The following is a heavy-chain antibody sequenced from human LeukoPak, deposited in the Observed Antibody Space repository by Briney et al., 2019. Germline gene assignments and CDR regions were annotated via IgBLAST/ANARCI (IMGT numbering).Heavy chain of an antibody. CDR3: AKRASGSSWYSSDY. D-gene: IGHD6-13*01. Sequence: GGSLRLSCAASGFPFSSFAMNWVRQAPGKGLEWVSTMSGDATSTYYADSVKGRFTISRDNSKNTLYLQMNSLRAEDTAVYYCAKRASGSSWYSSDYWGQGTLVTVSS. J-gene: IGHJ4*02. V-gene: IGHV3-23*01. CDR1: GFPFSSFA. CDR2: MSGDATST.